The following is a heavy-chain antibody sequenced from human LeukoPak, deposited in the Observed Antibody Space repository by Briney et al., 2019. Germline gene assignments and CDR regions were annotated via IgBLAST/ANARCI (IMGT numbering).Heavy chain of an antibody. D-gene: IGHD3-3*01. CDR1: GGSFSGYY. CDR2: INHSGST. V-gene: IGHV4-34*01. Sequence: SQTLSLTCAVYGGSFSGYYWSWIRQPPGKGLEWIGEINHSGSTNYNPSLKSRVTISVDTSKNQFSLKLSSVTAADTAVYYCARGRGITILSDVWGKGTTVTVSS. CDR3: ARGRGITILSDV. J-gene: IGHJ6*04.